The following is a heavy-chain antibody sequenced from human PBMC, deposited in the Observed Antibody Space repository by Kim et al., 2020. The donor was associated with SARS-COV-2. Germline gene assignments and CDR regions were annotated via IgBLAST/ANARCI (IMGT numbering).Heavy chain of an antibody. V-gene: IGHV1-46*01. Sequence: AQKFQGRVTMTRDTSTSTVYMELSSLRSEDTAVYYCAREGLYYGDYAFDYWGQGTLVTVSS. CDR3: AREGLYYGDYAFDY. D-gene: IGHD4-17*01. J-gene: IGHJ4*02.